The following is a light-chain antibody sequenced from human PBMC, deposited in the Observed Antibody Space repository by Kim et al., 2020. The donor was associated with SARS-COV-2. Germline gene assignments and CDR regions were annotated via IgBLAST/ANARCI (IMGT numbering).Light chain of an antibody. J-gene: IGLJ2*01. CDR2: VNSDGSH. CDR3: QTWGTGIVV. V-gene: IGLV4-69*01. Sequence: SVKLTCTRSSGHSTYAIAWHQQQPEKGPRYLMKVNSDGSHSKGDGIPDRFSGSSSGAERYLTISSLQSEDEADYYCQTWGTGIVVFGGGTQLTVL. CDR1: SGHSTYA.